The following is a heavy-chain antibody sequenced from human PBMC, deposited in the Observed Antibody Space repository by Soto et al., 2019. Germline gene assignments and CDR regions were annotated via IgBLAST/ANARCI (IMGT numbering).Heavy chain of an antibody. CDR1: GGSFSGYY. D-gene: IGHD6-6*01. CDR2: INHSGST. V-gene: IGHV4-34*01. J-gene: IGHJ5*02. Sequence: QVQLQQWGAGLLKPSETLSLTCAVYGGSFSGYYWSWIRQPPGKGLEWIGEINHSGSTNYNPSLKSRVTISVETSKNQFSLKLSSVTAADTAVYYCARRGRIAARRGNWFDPWGQGTLVTVSS. CDR3: ARRGRIAARRGNWFDP.